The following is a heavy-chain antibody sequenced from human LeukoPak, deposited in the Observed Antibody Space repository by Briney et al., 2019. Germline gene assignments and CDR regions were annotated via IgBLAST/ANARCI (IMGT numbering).Heavy chain of an antibody. D-gene: IGHD3-10*01. V-gene: IGHV3-23*01. CDR1: GFIFNNYA. J-gene: IGHJ4*02. CDR3: AKDGRRELLWFGELPR. CDR2: VTGGGSST. Sequence: GGSLSLSCAASGFIFNNYAMNWVRQAPGKGLDWVSAVTGGGSSTYYADSVKGRFTISRDNSKNTLYLQMNSLRADDTAVYYCAKDGRRELLWFGELPRWGQGTLVTVSS.